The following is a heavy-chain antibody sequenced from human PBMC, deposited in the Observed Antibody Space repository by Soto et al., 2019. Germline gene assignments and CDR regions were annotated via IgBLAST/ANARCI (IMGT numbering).Heavy chain of an antibody. D-gene: IGHD6-19*01. CDR1: GGTFSSYT. V-gene: IGHV1-69*02. CDR2: IIPILGIA. Sequence: GASVKVSCKASGGTFSSYTISWVRQAPGQGLEWMGRIIPILGIANYAQKFQGRVTITADKSTSTAYMELSSLRSEDTAVYYCARVLTHSNGWYNCDYWGQGALVTVSS. J-gene: IGHJ4*02. CDR3: ARVLTHSNGWYNCDY.